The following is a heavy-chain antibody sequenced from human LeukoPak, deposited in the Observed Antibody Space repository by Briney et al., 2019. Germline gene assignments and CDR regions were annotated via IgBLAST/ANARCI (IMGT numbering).Heavy chain of an antibody. D-gene: IGHD3-10*01. V-gene: IGHV3-21*01. CDR2: ISSSSSYI. CDR1: GFTFSSYS. Sequence: PGGSLRLSCAASGFTFSSYSMNWVRQAPGKGLEWVSSISSSSSYIYYADSVKGRFTISRDNAQNSLYLQMNSLRAEDTAVYHCARDRINYYGSGSYLRDDYWGQGTLVTVSS. J-gene: IGHJ4*02. CDR3: ARDRINYYGSGSYLRDDY.